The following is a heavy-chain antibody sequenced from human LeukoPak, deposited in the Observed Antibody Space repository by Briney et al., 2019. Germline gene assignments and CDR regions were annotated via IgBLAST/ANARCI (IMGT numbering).Heavy chain of an antibody. D-gene: IGHD6-19*01. V-gene: IGHV5-51*01. CDR3: ARYPVADKDRKYYYAMDV. Sequence: GESLIISCKGSGYSFTGYCSGWVRQMPGKGLEWMGIIYPGDSDTRYSPSFQGQVTISADKSISTSYLQWSSLKASDTAMYYCARYPVADKDRKYYYAMDVWGQGPTVTVSS. CDR1: GYSFTGYC. CDR2: IYPGDSDT. J-gene: IGHJ6*02.